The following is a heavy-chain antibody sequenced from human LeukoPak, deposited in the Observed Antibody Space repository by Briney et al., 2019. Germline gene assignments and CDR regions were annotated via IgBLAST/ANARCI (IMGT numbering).Heavy chain of an antibody. V-gene: IGHV1-69*05. J-gene: IGHJ4*02. Sequence: SVKVSCKASGGTFSSYAISWVRQAPGQGLEWMGGIIPIFGTANYAQKFQGRATITTDESTSTAYMELSSLRSEDTAVYYCAGALNWGSPIDYWGQGTLVTVSS. CDR2: IIPIFGTA. CDR1: GGTFSSYA. CDR3: AGALNWGSPIDY. D-gene: IGHD7-27*01.